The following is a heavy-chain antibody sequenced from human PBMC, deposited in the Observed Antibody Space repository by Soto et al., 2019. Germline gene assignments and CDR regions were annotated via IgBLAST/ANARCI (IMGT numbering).Heavy chain of an antibody. V-gene: IGHV3-33*01. CDR3: ARDYGGSGVRGMDV. CDR1: GFTFSSYG. J-gene: IGHJ6*02. Sequence: QVQLVESGGGVVQPGRSLRLSCAASGFTFSSYGMHWVRQAPGKGLEWVAVIWYDGSNKYYADSVKGRFTISRDNSKNTVYLQMNSLRAEDTAVYYCARDYGGSGVRGMDVWGQGTTVTVSS. D-gene: IGHD3-10*01. CDR2: IWYDGSNK.